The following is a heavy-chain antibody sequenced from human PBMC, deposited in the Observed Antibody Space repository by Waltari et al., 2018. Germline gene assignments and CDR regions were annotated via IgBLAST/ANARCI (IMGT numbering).Heavy chain of an antibody. CDR1: GFTFSSYS. V-gene: IGHV3-48*01. CDR3: VGSSSSGKAFDI. J-gene: IGHJ3*02. CDR2: ISSSSSTI. D-gene: IGHD6-6*01. Sequence: EVQLVESGGGLVQPGGSLRLSCAASGFTFSSYSMNWVRQAPGKGLGLVSYISSSSSTIYYADSVKGRFTISRDNAKNSLYLQMNSLRAEDTAVYYCVGSSSSGKAFDIWGQGTMVTVSS.